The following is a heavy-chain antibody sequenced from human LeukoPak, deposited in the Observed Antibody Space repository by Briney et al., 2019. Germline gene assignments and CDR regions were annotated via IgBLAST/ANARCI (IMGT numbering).Heavy chain of an antibody. J-gene: IGHJ4*02. CDR2: ISGSNGNT. D-gene: IGHD3-10*01. V-gene: IGHV1-18*01. CDR1: GYTFTSNG. Sequence: ASVKLSCKASGYTFTSNGFSWVRQAPAQGLEWMGWISGSNGNTNYAQKPHGRVTMTTATSTSTAYMELRSLRCDDTAVYYCATGNSTYGRNKGYYFDYWGQGTLVTVSS. CDR3: ATGNSTYGRNKGYYFDY.